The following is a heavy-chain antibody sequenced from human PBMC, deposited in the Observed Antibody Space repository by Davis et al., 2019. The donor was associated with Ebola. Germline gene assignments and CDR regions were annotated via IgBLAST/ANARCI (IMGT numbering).Heavy chain of an antibody. CDR1: GYTFTSYD. CDR2: MNPNSGNT. D-gene: IGHD4-17*01. J-gene: IGHJ5*02. CDR3: ARDTRIYGDYPNWFDP. Sequence: ASVKVSCKASGYTFTSYDINWVRQATGQGLEWMGWMNPNSGNTGYAQKFQGRVTMTRNTSISTAYMELSSLRSEDTAVYYCARDTRIYGDYPNWFDPWGQGTLVTVSS. V-gene: IGHV1-8*01.